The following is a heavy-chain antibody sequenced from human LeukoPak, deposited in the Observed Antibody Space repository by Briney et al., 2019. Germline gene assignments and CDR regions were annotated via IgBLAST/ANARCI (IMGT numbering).Heavy chain of an antibody. CDR2: INPNSGGT. J-gene: IGHJ6*02. CDR1: GYTFTGYY. D-gene: IGHD3-3*01. CDR3: ARDNLRSGNGMDV. V-gene: IGHV1-2*04. Sequence: ASVKVSCKASGYTFTGYYMHWVRQAPGQGLEWTGWINPNSGGTNYAQKFQGWVTMTRDTSISTAYMELSRLRSDDTAVYYCARDNLRSGNGMDVWGQGTAVTVSS.